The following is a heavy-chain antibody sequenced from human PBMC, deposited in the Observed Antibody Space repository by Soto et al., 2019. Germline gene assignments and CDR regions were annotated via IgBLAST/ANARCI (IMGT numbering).Heavy chain of an antibody. CDR3: ARETDTSMVDY. CDR1: GYNFSAYY. D-gene: IGHD5-18*01. J-gene: IGHJ4*02. Sequence: QVQLVQSGAEVKKPGASVKVSCQTSGYNFSAYYFNWVRQAAGQGPEWMGWLNPRNGQTGYVQKVRGRVTMTRDTSIATVYLELSRLTSEETAIYFCARETDTSMVDYWGQGTLVTVAS. CDR2: LNPRNGQT. V-gene: IGHV1-8*01.